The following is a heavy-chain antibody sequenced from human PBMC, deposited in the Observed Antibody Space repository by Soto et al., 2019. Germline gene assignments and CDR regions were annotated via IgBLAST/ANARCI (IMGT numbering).Heavy chain of an antibody. CDR2: ISAYNGNT. J-gene: IGHJ6*02. CDR3: AREGYCISTSCYGDYYYYGMDV. CDR1: GYTFTSYG. D-gene: IGHD2-2*01. V-gene: IGHV1-18*01. Sequence: QVQLVQSGAEVKKPGASVKVSCKASGYTFTSYGISWVRQAPGQGLEWMGWISAYNGNTNYAQKLQGRVTMTTDTSTSXXYXEXXSLRSDDTAVYYCAREGYCISTSCYGDYYYYGMDVWGQGTTVTVSS.